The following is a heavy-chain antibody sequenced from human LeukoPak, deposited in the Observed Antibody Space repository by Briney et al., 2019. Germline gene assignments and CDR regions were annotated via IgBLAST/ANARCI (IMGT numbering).Heavy chain of an antibody. CDR3: ARSPGYNWFDP. Sequence: SSETLSLTCTVSGGSISSGYYWGWIRQPPGKGLEWIGSIYHSGSTYYNPSLKSRVTISVDTSKNQFSLKLSSVTAADTAVYYCARSPGYNWFDPWGQGTLVTVSS. V-gene: IGHV4-38-2*02. CDR1: GGSISSGYY. J-gene: IGHJ5*02. CDR2: IYHSGST.